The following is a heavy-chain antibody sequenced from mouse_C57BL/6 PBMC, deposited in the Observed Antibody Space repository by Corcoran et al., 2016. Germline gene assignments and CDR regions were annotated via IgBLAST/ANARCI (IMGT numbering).Heavy chain of an antibody. Sequence: QIQLQQSGPELVKPGASVKISCKASGYTFTDYYINWVKQRPGQGLEWIGWIYPGSGNTKYNEKFKGKATLTVDTSSSTAYMQLSSLTSDDSAVYFCARQQIYYGNPYAMDYWGQGTSVTVSS. CDR1: GYTFTDYY. D-gene: IGHD2-1*01. CDR2: IYPGSGNT. V-gene: IGHV1-84*01. CDR3: ARQQIYYGNPYAMDY. J-gene: IGHJ4*01.